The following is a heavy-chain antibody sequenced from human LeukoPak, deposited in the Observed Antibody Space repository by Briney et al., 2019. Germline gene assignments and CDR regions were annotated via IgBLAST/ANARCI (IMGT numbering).Heavy chain of an antibody. J-gene: IGHJ2*01. CDR3: TRDTLRVQLERRPQNMRGGYFDL. CDR2: INPNSGDT. D-gene: IGHD1-1*01. Sequence: GASVKVSCKASGYTFTDSHIHWVRQAPGQGPEWMGWINPNSGDTNYAQKFQGRVTVTRDTSISTAYMELRRLRFDDTAVYYCTRDTLRVQLERRPQNMRGGYFDLWGRGTLVTVSS. V-gene: IGHV1-2*02. CDR1: GYTFTDSH.